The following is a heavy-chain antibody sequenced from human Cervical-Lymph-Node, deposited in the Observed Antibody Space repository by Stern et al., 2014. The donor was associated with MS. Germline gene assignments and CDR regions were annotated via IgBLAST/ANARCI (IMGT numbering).Heavy chain of an antibody. D-gene: IGHD2-21*02. CDR1: GGAVRDYY. J-gene: IGHJ2*01. CDR2: ISDPGTT. V-gene: IGHV4-59*02. Sequence: VQLEESGPGLVKPSETLSLTCTVSGGAVRDYYWNWIRQRPGQGLEWIGYISDPGTTKYNPSLHRRVTITLDTSQNQVSLRLRSVTAADTAVYYCARDPSTTASDWFFDLWGRGSLVTVSS. CDR3: ARDPSTTASDWFFDL.